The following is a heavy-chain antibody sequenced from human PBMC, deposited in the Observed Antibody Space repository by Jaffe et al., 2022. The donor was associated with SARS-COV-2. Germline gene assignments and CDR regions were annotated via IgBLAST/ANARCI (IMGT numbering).Heavy chain of an antibody. Sequence: QVQLQESGPGLVKPSQTLSLTCTVSGGSISSGSYYWSWIRQPAGKGLEWIGRIYTSGSTNYNPSLKSRVTISVDTSKNQFSLKLSSVTAADTAVYYCARGGPYCSGGSCYPGSYYYYGMDVWGQGTTVTVSS. CDR1: GGSISSGSYY. CDR3: ARGGPYCSGGSCYPGSYYYYGMDV. D-gene: IGHD2-15*01. V-gene: IGHV4-61*02. J-gene: IGHJ6*02. CDR2: IYTSGST.